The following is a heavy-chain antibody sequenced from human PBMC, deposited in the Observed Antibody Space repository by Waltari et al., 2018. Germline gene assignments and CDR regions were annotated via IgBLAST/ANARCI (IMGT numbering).Heavy chain of an antibody. CDR2: IYPGDSDT. V-gene: IGHV5-51*03. CDR3: ARLPLEQWLVNFDY. CDR1: AYSFTSYW. Sequence: EVRLVQSGAEVKKPGESLTISCESSAYSFTSYWFGWVRQMPGKGLEWMGIIYPGDSDTRYSSSFQGQVITSADKSISTAYLQWSSLMASDTAMYYCARLPLEQWLVNFDYWGQGTLVTVSS. J-gene: IGHJ4*02. D-gene: IGHD6-19*01.